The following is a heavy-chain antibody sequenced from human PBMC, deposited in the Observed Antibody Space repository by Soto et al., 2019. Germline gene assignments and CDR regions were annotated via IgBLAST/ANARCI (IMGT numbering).Heavy chain of an antibody. CDR2: MYYSGST. Sequence: PSETLSLTCNVSGGSISGYYWSWIRQPPGKGLEWIGYMYYSGSTNDNPSLKGRVTISVDTSKNQLSLSLSSVTAADTAVYYCARHAKALAGSTVFDWWGQGTLVTVSS. V-gene: IGHV4-59*08. CDR3: ARHAKALAGSTVFDW. D-gene: IGHD6-19*01. J-gene: IGHJ4*02. CDR1: GGSISGYY.